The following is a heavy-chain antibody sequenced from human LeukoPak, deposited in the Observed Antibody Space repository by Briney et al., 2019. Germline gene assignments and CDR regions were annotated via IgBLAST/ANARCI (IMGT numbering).Heavy chain of an antibody. CDR2: MNPNSGNT. J-gene: IGHJ4*02. CDR1: GYTFTSYD. V-gene: IGHV1-8*01. CDR3: ARAPDHLGYCSSTSCYEPDY. D-gene: IGHD2-2*01. Sequence: VASVKVSCKASGYTFTSYDINWVRQVTGQGLEWMGWMNPNSGNTGYAQKFQGRVTMTRNTSISTAYMELSSLRSEDTAVYYCARAPDHLGYCSSTSCYEPDYWGQGTLVTVSS.